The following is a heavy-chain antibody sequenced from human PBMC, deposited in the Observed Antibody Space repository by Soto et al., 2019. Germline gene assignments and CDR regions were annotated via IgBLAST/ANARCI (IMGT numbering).Heavy chain of an antibody. J-gene: IGHJ4*02. CDR1: DGSITSSNNF. Sequence: PSETLSLTCTFSDGSITSSNNFCGWIRQPPGKGLEWIGTIFYGGNTYYNPSLKSRVTMSVDTFKNQFSLRLSSVTAADTAVYFCASRYYFDYGGHYHTFDSLGQGILVTVSS. CDR2: IFYGGNT. D-gene: IGHD3-22*01. V-gene: IGHV4-39*01. CDR3: ASRYYFDYGGHYHTFDS.